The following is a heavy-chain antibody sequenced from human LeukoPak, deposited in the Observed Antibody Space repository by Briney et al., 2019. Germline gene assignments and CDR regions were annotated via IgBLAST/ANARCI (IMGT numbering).Heavy chain of an antibody. Sequence: ASVKVSCKASGYTFTSYYMHWVRPAPGQGLEWMGIINPSGVSTSYAQKLQGRVTMTRDMSTSTVYMELSSLRSEDTAVYYCARELDSSGYYFDYCGQGTLVAVSS. J-gene: IGHJ4*02. D-gene: IGHD3-22*01. CDR2: INPSGVST. V-gene: IGHV1-46*04. CDR3: ARELDSSGYYFDY. CDR1: GYTFTSYY.